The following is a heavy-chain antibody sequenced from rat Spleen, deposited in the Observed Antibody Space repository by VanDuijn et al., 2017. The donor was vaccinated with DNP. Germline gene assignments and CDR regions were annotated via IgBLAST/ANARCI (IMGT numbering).Heavy chain of an antibody. V-gene: IGHV5-22*01. CDR1: GFTFSDYA. D-gene: IGHD1-11*01. Sequence: EVQLVESGGGLVQPGNSLKLSCAASGFTFSDYAMAWVRQSPKKGLEWVASISYAGRETYYGGSFQGRFTISRDNAESTLYLEMNSLGSEDTATYYCVRWDYGIYGFDYWGQGVMVTVSS. CDR2: ISYAGRET. CDR3: VRWDYGIYGFDY. J-gene: IGHJ2*01.